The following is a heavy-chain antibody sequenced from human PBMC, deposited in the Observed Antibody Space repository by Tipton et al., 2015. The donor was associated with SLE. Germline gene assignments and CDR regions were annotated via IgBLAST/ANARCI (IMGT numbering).Heavy chain of an antibody. CDR3: ARGRIAVAGNHFDY. Sequence: TLSLTCNVSGGSISSGSYYWSWIRQPAGKGLEWIGRIYTSGSTNSNPSLKSRVTISVDTSKNQFSLKLSSVTAADTAVYYCARGRIAVAGNHFDYWGQGTLVTVSS. V-gene: IGHV4-61*02. CDR2: IYTSGST. CDR1: GGSISSGSYY. J-gene: IGHJ4*02. D-gene: IGHD6-19*01.